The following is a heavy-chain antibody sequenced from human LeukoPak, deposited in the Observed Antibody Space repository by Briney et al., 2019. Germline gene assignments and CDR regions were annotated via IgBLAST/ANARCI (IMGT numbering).Heavy chain of an antibody. CDR1: GGSFSGYY. Sequence: PSKTLSLTCAVYGGSFSGYYWSWIRQPPGKGLEWIGEINHSGSTNYNLSLKSRVTISVDTSKNQFSLKLSSVTAADTAVYYCARVAPTYYYDSSGPGFDYWGQGTLVTVSP. CDR2: INHSGST. CDR3: ARVAPTYYYDSSGPGFDY. J-gene: IGHJ4*02. D-gene: IGHD3-22*01. V-gene: IGHV4-34*01.